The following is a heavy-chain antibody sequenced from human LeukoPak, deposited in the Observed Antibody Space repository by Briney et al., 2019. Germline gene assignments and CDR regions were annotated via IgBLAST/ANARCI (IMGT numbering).Heavy chain of an antibody. CDR1: GGSISSGGYY. V-gene: IGHV4-30-2*01. D-gene: IGHD2-2*01. CDR2: IYHSGST. Sequence: SQTLSLTCTVSGGSISSGGYYWRWIRQPPGKGLEWIGYIYHSGSTYYNPSLKSRVTISVDTSKNQFSLKLSSVTAADTAVYYCARGGYCSSTSCSPFLNWFDPWGQGTLVTVSS. CDR3: ARGGYCSSTSCSPFLNWFDP. J-gene: IGHJ5*02.